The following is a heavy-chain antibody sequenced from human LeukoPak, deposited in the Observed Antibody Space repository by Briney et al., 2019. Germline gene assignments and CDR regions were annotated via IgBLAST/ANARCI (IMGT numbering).Heavy chain of an antibody. Sequence: GGSLRLSXAASGFTFSSYGMHWVRQAPGKGLEWVAFIRQDGSNKYYADSVKGRFTISRDNSKNTLYLQMNSLRAEDTAVYYCAKEACPYYDFWSGYYGGVGNWFDPWGQGTLVTVSS. CDR1: GFTFSSYG. CDR3: AKEACPYYDFWSGYYGGVGNWFDP. V-gene: IGHV3-30*02. J-gene: IGHJ5*02. CDR2: IRQDGSNK. D-gene: IGHD3-3*01.